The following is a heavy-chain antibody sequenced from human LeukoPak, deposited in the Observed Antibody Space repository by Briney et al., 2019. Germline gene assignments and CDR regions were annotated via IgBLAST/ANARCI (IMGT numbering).Heavy chain of an antibody. J-gene: IGHJ3*02. CDR1: GFTLSDQY. CDR3: ARDGAKRGNSAFDI. V-gene: IGHV3-72*01. D-gene: IGHD2/OR15-2a*01. CDR2: SSSKGKGYTT. Sequence: GGSLRLSCVASGFTLSDQYIDWVRQAPGKGLEWIGRSSSKGKGYTTDYAASVKGRFTISRDDSGNLLYLQMNSLKPEDTAVYFCARDGAKRGNSAFDIWGQGTKVIVSS.